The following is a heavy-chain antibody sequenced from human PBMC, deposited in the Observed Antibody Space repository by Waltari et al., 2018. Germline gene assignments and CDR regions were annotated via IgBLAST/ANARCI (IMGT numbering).Heavy chain of an antibody. J-gene: IGHJ3*02. Sequence: EVQLVESGGGLVQPGGSLRLSCAASGFTFSSYWMTWVRQAPGKWLGWVANIKQDGSAKSYVDSVKGRFVISRDNAENSLSLQMNSLKAEDTAVYYCARPFRSGWYDGSFDIWGQGTMVTVSS. D-gene: IGHD6-19*01. CDR2: IKQDGSAK. CDR3: ARPFRSGWYDGSFDI. CDR1: GFTFSSYW. V-gene: IGHV3-7*04.